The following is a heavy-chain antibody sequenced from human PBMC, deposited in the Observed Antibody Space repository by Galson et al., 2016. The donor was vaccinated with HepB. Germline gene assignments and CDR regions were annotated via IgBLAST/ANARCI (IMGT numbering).Heavy chain of an antibody. J-gene: IGHJ3*02. CDR1: GYSIKSGYY. CDR2: IYHSGAT. V-gene: IGHV4-38-2*01. D-gene: IGHD3-22*01. CDR3: ARLRSYENSEPGSFDI. Sequence: SETLSLTCSVSGYSIKSGYYWVWIRQPPGKGLEWIGNIYHSGATYYNPSLKSRLTISLDPNNQFSLTLTSVSAADTAVHYCARLRSYENSEPGSFDIWGQGTLVTVSS.